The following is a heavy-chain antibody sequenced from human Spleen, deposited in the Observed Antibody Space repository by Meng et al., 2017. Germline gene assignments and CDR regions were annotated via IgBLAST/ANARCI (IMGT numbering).Heavy chain of an antibody. CDR3: ARSYYDVLTGHRHDVFDI. J-gene: IGHJ3*02. CDR1: GGSISSYS. Sequence: QGQLQESGPGLVKPSETLSLSCTVSGGSISSYSWTWIRQSADKGLEWIGRIYSSGTTKYNPSLESRVTVSLDTSKNQFSLKLTSVTAADTAVYYCARSYYDVLTGHRHDVFDIWGQGTMVTVSS. CDR2: IYSSGTT. V-gene: IGHV4-4*07. D-gene: IGHD3-9*01.